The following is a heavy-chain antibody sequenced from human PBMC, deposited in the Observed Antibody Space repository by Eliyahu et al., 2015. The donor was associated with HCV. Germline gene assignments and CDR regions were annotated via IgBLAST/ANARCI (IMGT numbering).Heavy chain of an antibody. CDR1: GYXXXELS. D-gene: IGHD6-19*01. J-gene: IGHJ4*02. CDR2: FDPEDGET. V-gene: IGHV1-24*01. Sequence: QVQLVQSGAEVKXPGASVKVSCKVSGYXXXELSXHWVRXAPGKGLEWMGGFDPEDGETIYAQKFQGRVTMTEDTSTDTAYMELSSLRSEDTAVYYCATPTGYSSGWYPLDYWGQGTLVTVSS. CDR3: ATPTGYSSGWYPLDY.